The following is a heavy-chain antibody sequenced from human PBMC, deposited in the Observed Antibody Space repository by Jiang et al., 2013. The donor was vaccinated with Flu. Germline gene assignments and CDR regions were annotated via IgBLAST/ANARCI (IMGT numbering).Heavy chain of an antibody. Sequence: GLVKPSETLSLTCTVSGGSISSYYWSWIRQPPGKGLEWIGYIYYSGSTNYNPSLKSRVTISVDTSKNQFSLKLSSVTAADTAVYYCARDSRYYYDSSGYSDIWGQGTMVTVSS. CDR2: IYYSGST. CDR3: ARDSRYYYDSSGYSDI. D-gene: IGHD3-22*01. V-gene: IGHV4-59*01. J-gene: IGHJ3*02. CDR1: GGSISSYY.